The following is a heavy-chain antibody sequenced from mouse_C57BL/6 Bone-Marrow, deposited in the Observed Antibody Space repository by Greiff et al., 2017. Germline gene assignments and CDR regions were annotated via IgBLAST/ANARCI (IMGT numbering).Heavy chain of an antibody. J-gene: IGHJ1*03. CDR1: GYTFTNYW. Sequence: QVQLQQSGAELVRPGTSVKMSCKASGYTFTNYWIGWAKQRPGHGLEWIGDIYPGGGYTNYNEKFKGKATLTADKSSSTAYMQFSSLTSEDSAIYYCARRGLRWYCDVWGTGTTVTVSS. CDR2: IYPGGGYT. V-gene: IGHV1-63*01. CDR3: ARRGLRWYCDV. D-gene: IGHD3-1*01.